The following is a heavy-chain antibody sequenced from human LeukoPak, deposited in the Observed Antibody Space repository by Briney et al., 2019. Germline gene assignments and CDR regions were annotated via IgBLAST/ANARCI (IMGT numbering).Heavy chain of an antibody. CDR2: VFPGDSDT. D-gene: IGHD3-10*01. V-gene: IGHV5-51*01. Sequence: MHGESLKISCKGSGYSFTSYWIGWVRQMPGKGLEWMGIVFPGDSDTRYSPSFQGQVTISADKSISTAYLQWSSLKASDTAMYYGARRYGSGDFYDWGQVTLVTVSS. CDR1: GYSFTSYW. CDR3: ARRYGSGDFYD. J-gene: IGHJ4*02.